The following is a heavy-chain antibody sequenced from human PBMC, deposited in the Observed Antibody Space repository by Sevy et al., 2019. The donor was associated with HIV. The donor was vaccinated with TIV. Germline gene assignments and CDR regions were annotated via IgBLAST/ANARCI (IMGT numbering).Heavy chain of an antibody. J-gene: IGHJ4*02. D-gene: IGHD6-13*01. V-gene: IGHV3-30-3*01. CDR1: GFTFSSYA. CDR3: ARDERAAAGTGYFDY. Sequence: GGSLRLSCAASGFTFSSYAMHWVRQAPGKGLEWVAVISYDGSNKYYADSVKGRFTISRDNSKNTLYLQMNSLRADDTAVYYCARDERAAAGTGYFDYWGQGTLVTVSS. CDR2: ISYDGSNK.